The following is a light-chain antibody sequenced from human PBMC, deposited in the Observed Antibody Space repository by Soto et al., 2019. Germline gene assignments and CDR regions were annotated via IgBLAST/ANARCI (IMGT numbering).Light chain of an antibody. Sequence: QSALTQPASVSGSPGQSITISCTGTSSDIGGFNFVSWYQQHPGRAPKLLIYEVINRPSGISNRFSGSKSDNTASLTISGLQAEDEADYYCSSYASSSSYVFGTGTKLTVL. CDR2: EVI. V-gene: IGLV2-14*01. CDR3: SSYASSSSYV. CDR1: SSDIGGFNF. J-gene: IGLJ1*01.